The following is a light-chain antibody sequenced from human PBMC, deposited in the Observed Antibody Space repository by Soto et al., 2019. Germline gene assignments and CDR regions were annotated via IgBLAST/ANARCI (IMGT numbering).Light chain of an antibody. V-gene: IGLV2-23*01. J-gene: IGLJ2*01. CDR2: EGS. CDR3: CSYAGSSTYLV. CDR1: SSDVGSYNL. Sequence: QYVLTQPASVSGSPGQSITISCTGTSSDVGSYNLVSWYQQHPGKAPKLMIYEGSKRPSGVSNRFSGSKSGNTASLTISGLQAEDEADYYCCSYAGSSTYLVFGGGTKLTVL.